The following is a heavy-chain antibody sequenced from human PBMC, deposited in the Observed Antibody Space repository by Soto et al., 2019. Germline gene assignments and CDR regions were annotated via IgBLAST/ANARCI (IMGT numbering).Heavy chain of an antibody. D-gene: IGHD3-10*01. V-gene: IGHV1-58*01. Sequence: RASVKVSCKASGFTFTNSAVQWVRQARGQRLEWIGWIVVGSGNTNYAQKFQERVTFTRDMSTSTAYMELSSLRSEDTAVYYCAAPPYYSCSGHYFYYGMDVWGQGTTVTVSS. CDR3: AAPPYYSCSGHYFYYGMDV. CDR2: IVVGSGNT. J-gene: IGHJ6*02. CDR1: GFTFTNSA.